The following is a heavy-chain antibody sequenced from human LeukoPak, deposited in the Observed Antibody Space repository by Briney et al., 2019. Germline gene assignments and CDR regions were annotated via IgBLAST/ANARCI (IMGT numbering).Heavy chain of an antibody. CDR2: ISGSSGRT. D-gene: IGHD2-2*03. J-gene: IGHJ3*01. CDR1: GFTFSTND. V-gene: IGHV3-23*01. CDR3: AKGGYFAFDF. Sequence: GGSLRLSCAASGFTFSTNDMSWVRQTPGKGLEWVSLISGSSGRTYYADSAQGRFSISGDNSKNTLYLQMHSLRAEDTATYFCAKGGYFAFDFWGQGTKVTVSS.